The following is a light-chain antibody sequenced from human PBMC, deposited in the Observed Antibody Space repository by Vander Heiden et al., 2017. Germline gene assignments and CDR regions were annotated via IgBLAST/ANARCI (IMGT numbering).Light chain of an antibody. Sequence: DIQMTRSASTQSASVRDRVTITCRASQSICSWLAWYQQKPGKAPKLLIYKASSLESGVPSRFGGSGSGTDFTLTIRSLQPDDFATYYCQKYNIYPRTFGQGTKVEIK. CDR1: QSICSW. CDR2: KAS. CDR3: QKYNIYPRT. J-gene: IGKJ1*01. V-gene: IGKV1-5*03.